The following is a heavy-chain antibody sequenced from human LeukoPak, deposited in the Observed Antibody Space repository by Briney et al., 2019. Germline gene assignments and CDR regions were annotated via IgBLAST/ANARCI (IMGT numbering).Heavy chain of an antibody. J-gene: IGHJ4*02. CDR1: EFTFSNYW. V-gene: IGHV3-74*01. D-gene: IGHD6-13*01. CDR3: AREAAGSLWTDY. Sequence: PGGSLRLSCAASEFTFSNYWMHWVRQVPGKGLVWVSRISSDGSGTSYADSVKGRFTISRDNVKNTLYLQMNSLRAEDTAVYYCAREAAGSLWTDYWGQGTLVTVSS. CDR2: ISSDGSGT.